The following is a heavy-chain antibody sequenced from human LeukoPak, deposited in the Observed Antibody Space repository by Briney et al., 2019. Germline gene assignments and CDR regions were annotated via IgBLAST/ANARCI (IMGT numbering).Heavy chain of an antibody. CDR1: GCTFTTYY. CDR3: ALYSGTWY. D-gene: IGHD6-13*01. Sequence: ASVKDSCLASGCTFTTYYIHWVRQAPGQGLEWMGIINPTGGSTNYAQQFQGRVNLNRETSTRTVFMEVNSLRSEDSAVYYCALYSGTWYWGQGTRVTVSS. CDR2: INPTGGST. J-gene: IGHJ4*02. V-gene: IGHV1-46*01.